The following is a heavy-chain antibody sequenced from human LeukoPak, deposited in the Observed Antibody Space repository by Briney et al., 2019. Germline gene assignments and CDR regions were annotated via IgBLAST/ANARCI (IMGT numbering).Heavy chain of an antibody. J-gene: IGHJ5*02. CDR1: GFTFSSYA. CDR3: AKGYCSSFTCYSRFDP. Sequence: PGGSLRLSCAASGFTFSSYAMSWVRQAPGKGLEWVSGISGSGGTTYHADSVKGRFTISRDNSRNTLYLQMNSLRAEDTAVYYCAKGYCSSFTCYSRFDPWGQGTLVTASS. D-gene: IGHD2-2*01. V-gene: IGHV3-23*01. CDR2: ISGSGGTT.